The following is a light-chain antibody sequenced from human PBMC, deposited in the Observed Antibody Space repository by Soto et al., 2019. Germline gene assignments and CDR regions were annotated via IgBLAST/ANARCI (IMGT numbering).Light chain of an antibody. V-gene: IGLV2-14*01. CDR1: SSDIGAYNY. CDR3: SSYAISSAYV. CDR2: DVN. J-gene: IGLJ1*01. Sequence: QSVLTQPAYVSGSPGQSITISYTGTSSDIGAYNYVSWYQQHPGKAPKLLIYDVNYRPSGVSNRLSGSKSGNTASLTISGLQAEDEADYYCSSYAISSAYVFGTGTKVTVL.